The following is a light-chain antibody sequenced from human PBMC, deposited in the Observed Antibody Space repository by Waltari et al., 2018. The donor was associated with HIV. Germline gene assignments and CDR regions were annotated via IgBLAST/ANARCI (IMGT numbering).Light chain of an antibody. CDR2: EVS. J-gene: IGLJ2*01. Sequence: QSALTQPASVSGSPGQSITISCPGTSSDVGSYNLVSWYQQPPGKAPKLMIYEVSKRPSGVSNRFSGSKSGNTASLTIAGLQAEDEADYYCCSYAGSSTPVFGGGTKLTVL. V-gene: IGLV2-23*02. CDR3: CSYAGSSTPV. CDR1: SSDVGSYNL.